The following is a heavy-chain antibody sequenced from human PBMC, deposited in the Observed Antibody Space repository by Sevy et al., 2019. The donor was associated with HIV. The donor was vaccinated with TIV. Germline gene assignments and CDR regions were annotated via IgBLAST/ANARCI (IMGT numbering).Heavy chain of an antibody. J-gene: IGHJ4*02. Sequence: VSVKVSCKASGYTFTSYGISWVRQAPGQGLEWMGWISAYNGNTNYAQKLQGRVTMTTDTSTSTAYMELRSLRSDDTAVYYCARRGAYYDSSGLDYSGQGTLVTVSS. CDR1: GYTFTSYG. V-gene: IGHV1-18*01. D-gene: IGHD3-22*01. CDR2: ISAYNGNT. CDR3: ARRGAYYDSSGLDY.